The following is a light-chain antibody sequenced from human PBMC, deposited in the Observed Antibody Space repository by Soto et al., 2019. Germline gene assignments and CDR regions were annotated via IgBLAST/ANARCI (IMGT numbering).Light chain of an antibody. V-gene: IGLV2-8*01. CDR1: SSDVGGYNY. Sequence: ALTQPPSASGSPGQSVTISCTGTSSDVGGYNYVSWYQQHPGKAPKLMICEVSKRPSGVPDRFSGSKSGNTASLTVSGLQAEDEADYYCSSYAGSNIHYVFGTGTKVTVL. J-gene: IGLJ1*01. CDR2: EVS. CDR3: SSYAGSNIHYV.